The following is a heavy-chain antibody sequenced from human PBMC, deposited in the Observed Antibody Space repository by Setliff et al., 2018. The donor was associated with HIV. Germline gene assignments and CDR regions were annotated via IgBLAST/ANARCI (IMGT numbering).Heavy chain of an antibody. V-gene: IGHV3-7*05. J-gene: IGHJ3*02. Sequence: GGSLRLSCVGSGFIYSDFWMSWVRQAPGKGLEWVANIKQDGNEKYYVGSVKGRFTISSDNAKNSLYLQMDSLRVEDTARYYCATTRFGGPGIDAFDIWGQGTMVTVSS. CDR1: GFIYSDFW. CDR3: ATTRFGGPGIDAFDI. D-gene: IGHD3-16*01. CDR2: IKQDGNEK.